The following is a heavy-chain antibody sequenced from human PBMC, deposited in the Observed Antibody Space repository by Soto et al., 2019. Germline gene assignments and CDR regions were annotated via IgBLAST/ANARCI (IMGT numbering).Heavy chain of an antibody. CDR1: GDSVTRSNW. CDR3: ATSGWNEDFYYYYGMDV. V-gene: IGHV4-4*02. J-gene: IGHJ6*02. Sequence: SETLSLTCAVSGDSVTRSNWWSWVRQSPGKGLEWIGEIYHSGNTKYNPSLKSRITMSVDKAKNQFSLKMTSVTAADTAVYYCATSGWNEDFYYYYGMDVWGQGTTVTVSS. CDR2: IYHSGNT. D-gene: IGHD6-19*01.